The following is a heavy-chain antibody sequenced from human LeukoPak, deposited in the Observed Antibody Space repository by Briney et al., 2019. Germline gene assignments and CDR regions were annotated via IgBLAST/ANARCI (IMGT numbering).Heavy chain of an antibody. CDR3: AREGRQRVLLWFGELYADYYYYMDV. V-gene: IGHV1-18*01. CDR1: GYTFTSYG. D-gene: IGHD3-10*01. J-gene: IGHJ6*03. CDR2: ISAYNGNT. Sequence: ASVKVSCKASGYTFTSYGISWVRQAAGQGREWMGWISAYNGNTNYAQKLQGRVTMTTDTSTSTAYMELRSLRSDDTAVYYCAREGRQRVLLWFGELYADYYYYMDVWGKGTTVTISS.